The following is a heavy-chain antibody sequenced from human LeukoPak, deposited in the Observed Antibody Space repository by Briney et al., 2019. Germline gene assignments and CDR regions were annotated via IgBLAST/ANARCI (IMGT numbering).Heavy chain of an antibody. CDR2: ISGSGGST. V-gene: IGHV3-23*01. CDR1: GFTFSSYA. Sequence: GGSVRLSCAASGFTFSSYAMSWARQAPGKGLEWVSAISGSGGSTYYADSVKGRFTISRDNSKNTLYLQMNSLRAEDTAVYYCAKDHYKLSVAANDAFDIWGQGTMVTVSS. D-gene: IGHD3-10*01. CDR3: AKDHYKLSVAANDAFDI. J-gene: IGHJ3*02.